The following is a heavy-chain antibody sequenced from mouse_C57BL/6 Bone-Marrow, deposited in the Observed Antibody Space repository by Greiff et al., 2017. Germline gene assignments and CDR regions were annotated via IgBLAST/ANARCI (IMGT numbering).Heavy chain of an antibody. CDR2: IDPENGDT. Sequence: AQLQQSGAELVRPGASVKLSCTASGFNIKDDYMHWVKQRPEQGLEWIGWIDPENGDTEYASKFQGKATITADTSSNTAYLQLSSLTSEDTAVYYCTTIGYDPYWYFDVWGTGTTVTVSS. J-gene: IGHJ1*03. CDR3: TTIGYDPYWYFDV. CDR1: GFNIKDDY. V-gene: IGHV14-4*01. D-gene: IGHD2-2*01.